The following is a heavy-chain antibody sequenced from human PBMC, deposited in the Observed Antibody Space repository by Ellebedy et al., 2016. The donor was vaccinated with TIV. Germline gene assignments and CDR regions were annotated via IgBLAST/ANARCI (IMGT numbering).Heavy chain of an antibody. CDR2: INEDGGQK. Sequence: GESLKISCAASGFTVSRNYVSWVRQAPGKGLEWVANINEDGGQKYYVDSVRGRFTISRDNSKNSLYLQMNRLRFEDTAMYYCARGGSTRPDYWGQGTLVTVSS. CDR1: GFTVSRNY. V-gene: IGHV3-7*01. J-gene: IGHJ4*02. D-gene: IGHD3-16*01. CDR3: ARGGSTRPDY.